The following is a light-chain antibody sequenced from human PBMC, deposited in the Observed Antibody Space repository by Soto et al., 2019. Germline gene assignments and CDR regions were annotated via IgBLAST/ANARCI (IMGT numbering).Light chain of an antibody. J-gene: IGKJ4*01. CDR1: QNVNTN. Sequence: EVVMTQSPATLSVSPGDRATLSCRASQNVNTNLAWYQQQPGQAPRLLIFGASTWATGIPARFSGSGSGTEFTLTISSLQPEDFAVYYCQQYNNRPLTFGGGTKVEIK. CDR2: GAS. V-gene: IGKV3-15*01. CDR3: QQYNNRPLT.